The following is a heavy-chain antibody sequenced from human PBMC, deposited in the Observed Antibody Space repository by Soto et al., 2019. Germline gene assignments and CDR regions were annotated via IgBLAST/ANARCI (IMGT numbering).Heavy chain of an antibody. J-gene: IGHJ5*02. D-gene: IGHD2-15*01. V-gene: IGHV4-34*01. CDR1: GGSFSGYY. CDR2: INHSGST. CDR3: ARARYCSGGSCYSGWFDP. Sequence: SEPLSLPCAVYGGSFSGYYWSWIRQPPGKGLEWIGEINHSGSTNYNPSLKSRVTISVDTSKNQFSLKLSSVTAADTAVYYCARARYCSGGSCYSGWFDPWGQGTLVTVTS.